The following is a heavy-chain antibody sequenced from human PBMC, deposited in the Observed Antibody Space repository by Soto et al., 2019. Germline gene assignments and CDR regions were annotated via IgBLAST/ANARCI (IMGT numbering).Heavy chain of an antibody. CDR3: SRLSGDYPDARDY. Sequence: ESLKISCKGSGYSFTSYWISWVRQMPGKGLEWMGGIDPSDSYTHYSPSLPGPVTISADKSISTAYLQWRSLQASDTAMYYCSRLSGDYPDARDYWGQGTLVTVSS. D-gene: IGHD3-22*01. CDR1: GYSFTSYW. J-gene: IGHJ4*02. V-gene: IGHV5-10-1*01. CDR2: IDPSDSYT.